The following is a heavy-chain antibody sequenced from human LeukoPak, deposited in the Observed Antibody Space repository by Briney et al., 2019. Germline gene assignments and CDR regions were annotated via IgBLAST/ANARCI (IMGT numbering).Heavy chain of an antibody. Sequence: KPSETLSLTCTVSGGSISSSSYYWGWIRQPPGKGLEWIGSIYYSGSTYYNPSLKSRVTMSVDTSKNQFSLKLSSVTAADTAVYYCARASHDYGDYSHFDYWGQGTLVTVSS. D-gene: IGHD4-17*01. CDR1: GGSISSSSYY. CDR3: ARASHDYGDYSHFDY. V-gene: IGHV4-39*07. CDR2: IYYSGST. J-gene: IGHJ4*02.